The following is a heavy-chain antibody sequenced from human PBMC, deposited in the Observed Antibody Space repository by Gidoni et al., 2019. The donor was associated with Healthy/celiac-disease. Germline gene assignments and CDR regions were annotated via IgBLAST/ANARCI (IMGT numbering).Heavy chain of an antibody. Sequence: QVQLQESGPGLVKPSATLSLTCTVSGGSISSSYWSWIRQPAGKGLEWIGRIYTSGSTNYNPSLKSRVTMSVDTSKNQFSLKLSSVTAADTAVYYCASDYYYGSGSYGGVWGQGTLVTVSS. D-gene: IGHD3-10*01. CDR3: ASDYYYGSGSYGGV. V-gene: IGHV4-4*07. J-gene: IGHJ4*02. CDR2: IYTSGST. CDR1: GGSISSSY.